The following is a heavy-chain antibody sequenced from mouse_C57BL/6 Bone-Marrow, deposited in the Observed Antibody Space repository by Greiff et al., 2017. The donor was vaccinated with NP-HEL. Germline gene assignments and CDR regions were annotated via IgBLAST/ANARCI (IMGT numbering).Heavy chain of an antibody. Sequence: VQLQQSGPELVKPGASVKISCKASGYAFSSSWMNWVKQRPGKGLEWIGRIYPGDGDTNYNGKFKGKATLTADKSSSTAYMQLSSLTSEDSAVYFCATTVAPYFDVWGTGTTVTVSS. CDR3: ATTVAPYFDV. D-gene: IGHD1-1*01. V-gene: IGHV1-82*01. CDR2: IYPGDGDT. J-gene: IGHJ1*03. CDR1: GYAFSSSW.